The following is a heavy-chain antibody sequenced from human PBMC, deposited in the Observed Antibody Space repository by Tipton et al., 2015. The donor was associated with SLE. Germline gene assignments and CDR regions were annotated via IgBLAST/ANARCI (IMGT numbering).Heavy chain of an antibody. D-gene: IGHD3-10*01. CDR3: VASGSIDI. CDR2: IWYDGSKK. Sequence: SGVTSTRHGFHWVRQAPGKGLEWVAVIWYDGSKKFYGDPVKGRFTISRDDPRKMVYLQMNSLRAEDTATYYCVASGSIDIWGQGTLVTVSS. CDR1: GVTSTRHG. J-gene: IGHJ1*01. V-gene: IGHV3-33*01.